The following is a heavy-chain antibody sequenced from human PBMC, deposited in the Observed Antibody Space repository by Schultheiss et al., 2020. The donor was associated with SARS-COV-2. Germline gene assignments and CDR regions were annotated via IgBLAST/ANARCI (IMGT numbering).Heavy chain of an antibody. CDR3: ARGLSGYDYGGNSAWYFDL. Sequence: ASVKVSCMASGYTFTNYGISWVRQAPGQGLEWMGWINPNSGGTNYAQKFQGRVTMTRDTSISTAYMELSRLRSEDTAVYYCARGLSGYDYGGNSAWYFDLWGRGTLVTVSS. V-gene: IGHV1-2*02. D-gene: IGHD4-23*01. CDR2: INPNSGGT. CDR1: GYTFTNYG. J-gene: IGHJ2*01.